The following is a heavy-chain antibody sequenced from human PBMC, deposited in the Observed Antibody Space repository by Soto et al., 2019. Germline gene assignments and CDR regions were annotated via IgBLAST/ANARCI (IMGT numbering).Heavy chain of an antibody. CDR2: INHSGST. CDR1: GGSFSGYY. D-gene: IGHD6-19*01. CDR3: ARRAVALPMDY. Sequence: QVQLQQRGAGLLKPSETLSLTCAVYGGSFSGYYWSWIRQPPGKGLEWIGEINHSGSTNYNPSLKSRVTISVDTSKNQFSLKLSSVTAADTAVYYCARRAVALPMDYWGQGTLVTVSS. V-gene: IGHV4-34*01. J-gene: IGHJ4*02.